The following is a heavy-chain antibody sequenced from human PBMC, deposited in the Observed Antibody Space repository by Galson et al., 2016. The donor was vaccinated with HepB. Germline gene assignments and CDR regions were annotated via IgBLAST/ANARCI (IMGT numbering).Heavy chain of an antibody. Sequence: SETLSLTCAVYGVSFSGYHWSWIRQPPGKGLEWIGEINHSGSTNYNPSLKRRVTTSEDTSKNQFSLKLSSVTAADTAVYYCARGHEWELLPPFFDYWGQGTLVIVSS. D-gene: IGHD1-26*01. CDR1: GVSFSGYH. CDR3: ARGHEWELLPPFFDY. CDR2: INHSGST. J-gene: IGHJ4*02. V-gene: IGHV4-34*01.